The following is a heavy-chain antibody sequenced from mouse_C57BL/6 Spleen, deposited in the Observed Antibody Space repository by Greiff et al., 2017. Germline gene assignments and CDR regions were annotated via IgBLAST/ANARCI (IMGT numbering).Heavy chain of an antibody. J-gene: IGHJ2*01. CDR2: IDPEDGDT. V-gene: IGHV14-2*01. CDR3: AREAYYGSSSFDY. Sequence: VQLQQSGAELVKPGASVKLSCTASGFNIKDYYMHWVKQRTEQGLEWIGRIDPEDGDTTYAPKFQGKATIAADKSSNTAYMQLSSLTAEDTAVYYCAREAYYGSSSFDYWVQGTTLTVSS. CDR1: GFNIKDYY. D-gene: IGHD1-1*01.